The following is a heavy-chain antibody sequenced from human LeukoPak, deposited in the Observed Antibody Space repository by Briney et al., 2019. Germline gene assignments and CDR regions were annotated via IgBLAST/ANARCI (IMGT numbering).Heavy chain of an antibody. CDR2: ISGSGGST. CDR3: AKVVRGVKSVFDY. Sequence: TGGSLRLSCAASGFTFSSYAMSWVRQAPGKRLEWVSAISGSGGSTYYADSVKGRFIISRDNSKNTLYLQMNSLRAEDTAVYYCAKVVRGVKSVFDYWGQGTLVTVSS. V-gene: IGHV3-23*01. CDR1: GFTFSSYA. D-gene: IGHD3-10*01. J-gene: IGHJ4*02.